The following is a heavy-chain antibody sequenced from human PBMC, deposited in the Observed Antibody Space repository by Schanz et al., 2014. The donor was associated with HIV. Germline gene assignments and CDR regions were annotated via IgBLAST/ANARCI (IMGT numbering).Heavy chain of an antibody. J-gene: IGHJ4*02. Sequence: VQLVESGGGLGKPGGGLGLSCAASGFTFTDNYMSWVRPAPGKGPEWLSYISANGATREYADSVKGRFTISRDNARTSLYLQMNSLRAEDTAVYYCARVFGRTYGLPDYWGQGTLVTVSS. V-gene: IGHV3-11*01. CDR2: ISANGATR. CDR1: GFTFTDNY. D-gene: IGHD3-10*01. CDR3: ARVFGRTYGLPDY.